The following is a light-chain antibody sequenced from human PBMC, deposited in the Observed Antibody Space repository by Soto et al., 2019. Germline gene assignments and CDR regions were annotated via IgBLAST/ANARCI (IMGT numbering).Light chain of an antibody. CDR3: QQRSNWPPLT. V-gene: IGKV3D-20*02. CDR2: DAS. Sequence: EIVLTQSPGTLSLSPGERATLSCRASQSVSSSYLAWYQQKPGQAPRLLIFDASSRATGISDRFSGSGSGTDFTLTISRLEPEDFAVYYCQQRSNWPPLTFGGGTKVDIK. CDR1: QSVSSSY. J-gene: IGKJ4*01.